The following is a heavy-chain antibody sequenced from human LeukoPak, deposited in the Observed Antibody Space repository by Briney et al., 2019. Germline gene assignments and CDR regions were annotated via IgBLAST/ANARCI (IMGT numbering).Heavy chain of an antibody. D-gene: IGHD2/OR15-2a*01. Sequence: GGSLRFSCAASGFTFSSYAMSWVRQAPGKGLEWVSGISGSDGSTNYADSVKGRFTISRENSKNTLYLQMNSLRAEDTAVYYCAKDSAKKYDDYWGQGTLVTVSS. J-gene: IGHJ4*02. CDR3: AKDSAKKYDDY. CDR2: ISGSDGST. CDR1: GFTFSSYA. V-gene: IGHV3-23*01.